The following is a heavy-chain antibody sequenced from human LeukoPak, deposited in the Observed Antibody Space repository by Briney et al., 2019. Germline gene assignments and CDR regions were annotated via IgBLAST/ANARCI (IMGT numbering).Heavy chain of an antibody. Sequence: GASVKVSCKVSGYTLIELSMHWVRQAPGKGLEWMGGFDPEDSVTLYAEKFQGRVTMTEDTSTGTAYMQLNSLTSEDTAVYYCAKDFGGFGEFYDYWGQGTLVTVSS. CDR2: FDPEDSVT. D-gene: IGHD3-10*01. CDR1: GYTLIELS. V-gene: IGHV1-24*01. J-gene: IGHJ4*02. CDR3: AKDFGGFGEFYDY.